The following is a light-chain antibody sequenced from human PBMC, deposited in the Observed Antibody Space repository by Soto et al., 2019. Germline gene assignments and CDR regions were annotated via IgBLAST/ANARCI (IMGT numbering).Light chain of an antibody. V-gene: IGKV1-39*01. J-gene: IGKJ4*01. Sequence: DIPMPQSPSSLSASVGDRVTITCRASQSISSYLNWYQQKPGKAPKLLIYAASSLQSGVPSRFSGSGSGTDFTLTISSLQPEDVATYYCQQSYSTPLTFGGGTKVEIK. CDR3: QQSYSTPLT. CDR1: QSISSY. CDR2: AAS.